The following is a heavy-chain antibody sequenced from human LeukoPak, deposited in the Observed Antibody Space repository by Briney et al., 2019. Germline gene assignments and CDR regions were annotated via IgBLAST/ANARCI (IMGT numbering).Heavy chain of an antibody. J-gene: IGHJ4*02. V-gene: IGHV3-74*03. D-gene: IGHD3-22*01. CDR3: ARSPMYYYEGTGYGGWYFDY. CDR2: FNSHGSIT. CDR1: RFPFSSLFRFGFSNYW. Sequence: PGGSLRLSCAASRFPFSSLFRFGFSNYWMHGVGRAPGEGLVWVERFNSHGSITEYADSVKGRFPISRDNVKNTLYLQMNSLRAEDEAVYYCARSPMYYYEGTGYGGWYFDYWGQGTLVTASS.